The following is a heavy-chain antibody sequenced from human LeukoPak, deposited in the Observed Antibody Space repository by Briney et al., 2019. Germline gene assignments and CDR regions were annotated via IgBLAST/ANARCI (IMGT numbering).Heavy chain of an antibody. Sequence: SETLSLTCAVYGGSFSGYYWSWIRQPPGKGLEWIGEINHSGSTNYNPSLKSRATISVDTSKNQFSLKLSSVTAADTAVYYCARGPYGGYGDYWGQGTLVTVSS. CDR3: ARGPYGGYGDY. CDR1: GGSFSGYY. CDR2: INHSGST. V-gene: IGHV4-34*01. D-gene: IGHD5-12*01. J-gene: IGHJ4*02.